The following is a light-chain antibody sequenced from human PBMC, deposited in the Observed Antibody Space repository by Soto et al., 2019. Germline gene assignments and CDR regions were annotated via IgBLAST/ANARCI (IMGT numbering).Light chain of an antibody. CDR1: QSVNIY. CDR2: GAY. J-gene: IGKJ2*01. V-gene: IGKV3-20*01. CDR3: QQYGTLLHT. Sequence: EIVLTQSPGTLSLSPGERATLSCRASQSVNIYLAWYQQKPGRAPRLLMHGAYRRATGIPDRFSGSGSGTDFTLIISRLEPEDFAVYYCQQYGTLLHTFGQGTKLEIK.